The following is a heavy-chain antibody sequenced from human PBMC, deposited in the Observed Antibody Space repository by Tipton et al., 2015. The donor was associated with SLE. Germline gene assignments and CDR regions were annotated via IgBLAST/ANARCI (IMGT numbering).Heavy chain of an antibody. J-gene: IGHJ3*02. CDR1: GGSFSGYY. V-gene: IGHV4-34*01. CDR2: INHSGNT. CDR3: AREGIVGATGGAFDI. D-gene: IGHD1-26*01. Sequence: TLSLTCAVYGGSFSGYYWTRIRQPPGKGLEWIAEINHSGNTNYNPSLKSRVTISVDTSKNQFSLKLSSVTAADTAVYCCAREGIVGATGGAFDIWGQGTMVTVSS.